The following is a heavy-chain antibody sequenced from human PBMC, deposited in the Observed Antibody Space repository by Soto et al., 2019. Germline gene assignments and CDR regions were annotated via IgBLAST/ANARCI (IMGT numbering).Heavy chain of an antibody. CDR3: ARDKNEGGINMIVVALDAFDI. V-gene: IGHV3-30-3*01. CDR2: ISYDGSNK. Sequence: GSLRLSCAASGFTFSSYAMHWVRQAPGKGLEWVAVISYDGSNKYYADSVKGRFTISRDNSKNTLYLQMNSLRAEDTAVYYCARDKNEGGINMIVVALDAFDIWGQGTMVTVSS. J-gene: IGHJ3*02. D-gene: IGHD3-22*01. CDR1: GFTFSSYA.